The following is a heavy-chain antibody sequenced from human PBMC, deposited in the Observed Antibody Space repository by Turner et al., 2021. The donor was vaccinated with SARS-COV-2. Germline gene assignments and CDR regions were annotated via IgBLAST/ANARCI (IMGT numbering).Heavy chain of an antibody. CDR2: ISGSGGST. D-gene: IGHD3-10*01. J-gene: IGHJ4*02. Sequence: EVQLLESGGGLVQPGGSLTLSCAASGFTFSSYAMGWVRQAPGKGLEWVSTISGSGGSTYYADSVKGRFTISRDNSKNTLYLQMNSLRAEDTAVYYCAKDLGYYGSGSLWGQGTLVTVSS. V-gene: IGHV3-23*01. CDR3: AKDLGYYGSGSL. CDR1: GFTFSSYA.